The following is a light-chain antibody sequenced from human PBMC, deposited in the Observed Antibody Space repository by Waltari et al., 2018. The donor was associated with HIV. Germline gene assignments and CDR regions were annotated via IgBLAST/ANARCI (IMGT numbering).Light chain of an antibody. CDR2: AVS. Sequence: QSALTQPASVSGSPGQSITISCTGPSSAAGGSNYVSWYQQHPGKAPKLMIYAVSNRPSGVSNRFSGSKSGNTASLTISGLQAEDEADYYCSSYTSSRSYVFGTGTRVTV. CDR3: SSYTSSRSYV. CDR1: SSAAGGSNY. J-gene: IGLJ1*01. V-gene: IGLV2-14*03.